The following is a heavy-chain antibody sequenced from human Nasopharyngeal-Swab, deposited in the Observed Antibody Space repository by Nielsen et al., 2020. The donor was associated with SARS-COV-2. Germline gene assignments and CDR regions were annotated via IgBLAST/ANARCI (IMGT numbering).Heavy chain of an antibody. Sequence: ASVKVFCKASGYTFTSYYMHWVRQAPGQGLEWMGIINPSGGSTSYAQKFQGRVTMTRDTSTSTVYMELSSLRSEDTAVYYCARDPSITIFGVVIMDYWGQGTLVTVSS. CDR1: GYTFTSYY. CDR2: INPSGGST. CDR3: ARDPSITIFGVVIMDY. V-gene: IGHV1-46*01. D-gene: IGHD3-3*01. J-gene: IGHJ4*02.